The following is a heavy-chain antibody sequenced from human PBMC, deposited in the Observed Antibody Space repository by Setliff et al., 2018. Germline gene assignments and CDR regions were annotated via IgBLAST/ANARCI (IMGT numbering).Heavy chain of an antibody. CDR1: GFTFNNYA. V-gene: IGHV3-23*01. CDR3: AKEKYSSTWYERKAFEY. CDR2: IDTDDAYS. J-gene: IGHJ4*02. Sequence: GGSLRLSCAGSGFTFNNYAMSWVRQAPGKGLEWVSTIDTDDAYSYYADSVKGRFTISRDSSQNTLSLQMSSLRAEDTAVYYCAKEKYSSTWYERKAFEYWGQGTLVTVSS. D-gene: IGHD6-13*01.